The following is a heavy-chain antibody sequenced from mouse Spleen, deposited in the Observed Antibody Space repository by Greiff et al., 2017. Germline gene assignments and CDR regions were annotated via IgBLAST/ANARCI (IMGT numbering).Heavy chain of an antibody. CDR1: GFSLTSYG. CDR3: AKYYGSRGDYAMDY. D-gene: IGHD1-1*01. Sequence: VQLQQSGPSLVQPSQSLSITCTVSGFSLTSYGVHWVRQSPGKGLEWLGVIWRGGSTDYNAAFMSRLSITKDNSKSQVFFKMNSLQADDTAIYYCAKYYGSRGDYAMDYWGQGTSVTVSS. CDR2: IWRGGST. V-gene: IGHV2-5-1*01. J-gene: IGHJ4*01.